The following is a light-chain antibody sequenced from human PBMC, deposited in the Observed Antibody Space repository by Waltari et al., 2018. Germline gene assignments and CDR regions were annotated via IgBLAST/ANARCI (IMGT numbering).Light chain of an antibody. CDR1: QTLNNN. Sequence: EIVVTQSPATLSVSPGDRAILTCRTSQTLNNNLAWFQQKPGQSPRLLIYGASARASGVPARFSGSGSGTEFTLTISSLQAEDVAVYYCQQYNNPPAFTFGPGTKVDIK. V-gene: IGKV3-15*01. CDR2: GAS. J-gene: IGKJ3*01. CDR3: QQYNNPPAFT.